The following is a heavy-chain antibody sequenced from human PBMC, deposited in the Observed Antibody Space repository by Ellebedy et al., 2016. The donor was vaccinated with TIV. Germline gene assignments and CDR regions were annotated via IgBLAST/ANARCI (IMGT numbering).Heavy chain of an antibody. CDR1: GGSISSNY. CDR2: IYNSVIT. J-gene: IGHJ4*02. Sequence: MPSETLSLTCTVSGGSISSNYWDWIRQPPGKGLEWIGYIYNSVITNYNPSLKSRVTMSVDTSKRQLSLKLRSVTAADTAVYYCARRYSGSSYHYFDYWGQGTLVIVS. V-gene: IGHV4-59*08. D-gene: IGHD1-26*01. CDR3: ARRYSGSSYHYFDY.